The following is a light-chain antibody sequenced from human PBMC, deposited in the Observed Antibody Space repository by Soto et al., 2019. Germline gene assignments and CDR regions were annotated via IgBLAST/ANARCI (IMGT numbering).Light chain of an antibody. CDR3: QHYNNWPLS. CDR2: GAL. J-gene: IGKJ4*01. V-gene: IGKV3-15*01. CDR1: QSVSTN. Sequence: IVMTQSPATLSVSPGERATLSCRASQSVSTNLAWYQQKPGQAPRLLIYGALTRATGIPARCSGSGSGTEFTLAISSLQSEDFAVYSCQHYNNWPLSFGGGTK.